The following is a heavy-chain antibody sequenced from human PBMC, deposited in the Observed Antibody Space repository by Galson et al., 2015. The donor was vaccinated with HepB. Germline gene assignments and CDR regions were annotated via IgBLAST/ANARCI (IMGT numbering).Heavy chain of an antibody. CDR3: ARGRWYYYDSSGYYGEDFDY. Sequence: SVTVSCKASGSTFTGYYMHWVRQAPGQGLEWMGWINPNSGGTNYAQKFQGWVTMTRDTSISTAYMELSRLRSDDTAVYYCARGRWYYYDSSGYYGEDFDYWGQGTLVTVSS. CDR1: GSTFTGYY. CDR2: INPNSGGT. J-gene: IGHJ4*02. V-gene: IGHV1-2*04. D-gene: IGHD3-22*01.